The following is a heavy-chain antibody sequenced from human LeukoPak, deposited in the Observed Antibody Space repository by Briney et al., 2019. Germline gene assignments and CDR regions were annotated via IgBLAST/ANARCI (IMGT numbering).Heavy chain of an antibody. CDR1: GGTFSSYA. D-gene: IGHD6-19*01. Sequence: GASVKVSCKASGGTFSSYAISWVRQAPGQGLEWMGRIIPILGIANYAQKFQGRVTITADKSTSTAYMELSSLRAEDTAVYYCARTQGGWYGHYYYGMDVWGQGTTVTVPS. CDR2: IIPILGIA. V-gene: IGHV1-69*04. J-gene: IGHJ6*02. CDR3: ARTQGGWYGHYYYGMDV.